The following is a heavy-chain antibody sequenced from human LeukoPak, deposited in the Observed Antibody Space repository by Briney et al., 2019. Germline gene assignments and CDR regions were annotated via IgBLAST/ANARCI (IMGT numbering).Heavy chain of an antibody. J-gene: IGHJ5*02. CDR2: IYTSGST. CDR1: GGSISSGSYY. D-gene: IGHD6-6*01. CDR3: ARVSSSSSSGAWFDP. V-gene: IGHV4-61*02. Sequence: SQTLSLTCTVSGGSISSGSYYWSWIRQPAGKGLEWIGRIYTSGSTNYNPSLKNRVTISVDTSKNQFSLKLYSVTAADTAVYYCARVSSSSSSGAWFDPWGQGTLVTVSS.